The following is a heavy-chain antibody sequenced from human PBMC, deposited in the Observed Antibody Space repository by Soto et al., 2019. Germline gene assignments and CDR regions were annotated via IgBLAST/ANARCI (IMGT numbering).Heavy chain of an antibody. J-gene: IGHJ5*01. D-gene: IGHD2-15*01. CDR1: GSSIIGYY. Sequence: SETLSLTCNFSGSSIIGYYWTWIRQSPERGLEWIGYIHYSVSANYNPSVHSRLTMSVDRSKSQFSMKLASVTAADTAVYYCARGVGRGGLTWLDTGYQGTLVTVSS. V-gene: IGHV4-59*12. CDR3: ARGVGRGGLTWLDT. CDR2: IHYSVSA.